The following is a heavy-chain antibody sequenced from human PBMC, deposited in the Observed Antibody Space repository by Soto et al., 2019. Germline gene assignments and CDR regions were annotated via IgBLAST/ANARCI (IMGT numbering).Heavy chain of an antibody. D-gene: IGHD3-10*01. J-gene: IGHJ5*02. Sequence: SETLSLTCAASGGAVSAAGYSWSWIRQPPGGGLEWIGYIYHSGTTLYNPSLKTRLTISLDRSNNRFSLTLTSMTAADTAVYFCARAQFQSGSGHYHTRMPDHWGQGT. CDR3: ARAQFQSGSGHYHTRMPDH. V-gene: IGHV4-30-2*01. CDR2: IYHSGTT. CDR1: GGAVSAAGYS.